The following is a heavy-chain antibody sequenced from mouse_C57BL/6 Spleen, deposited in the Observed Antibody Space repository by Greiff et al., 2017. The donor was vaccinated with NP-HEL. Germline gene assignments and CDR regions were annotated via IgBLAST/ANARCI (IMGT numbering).Heavy chain of an antibody. CDR2: ISNGGGST. V-gene: IGHV5-12*01. CDR1: GFTFSDYY. CDR3: ARLGEEAMDY. Sequence: EVKLVESGGGLVQPGGSLKLSCAASGFTFSDYYMYWVRQTPEKRLEWVAYISNGGGSTYYPDTVKGRFTISRDNAKNTLYLQMSRLKSEDTAMYYCARLGEEAMDYWGQGTSVTVSS. D-gene: IGHD2-13*01. J-gene: IGHJ4*01.